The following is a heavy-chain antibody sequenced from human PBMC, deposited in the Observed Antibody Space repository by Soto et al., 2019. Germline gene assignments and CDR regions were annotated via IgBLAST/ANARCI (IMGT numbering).Heavy chain of an antibody. CDR3: ARAIRIASRPGGSSYYFYGMDV. D-gene: IGHD6-13*01. CDR1: GFIFSSYD. V-gene: IGHV3-13*01. CDR2: IGTSGDT. J-gene: IGHJ6*02. Sequence: EVQLLESGGGLVQPGGSLRLSCAASGFIFSSYDMHWVRQVTGKGLEWVSGIGTSGDTYYAGSVKGRFTISRETAKNSLYLQMNGLRDGDTAVYYCARAIRIASRPGGSSYYFYGMDVWGQGTTVTVSS.